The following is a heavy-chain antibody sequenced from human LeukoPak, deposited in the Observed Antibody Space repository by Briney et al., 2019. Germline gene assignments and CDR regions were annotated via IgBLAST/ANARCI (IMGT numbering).Heavy chain of an antibody. V-gene: IGHV3-23*01. CDR1: GFTFSSND. CDR3: ARRYDFRAY. Sequence: GGSLRLSCAASGFTFSSNDMTWVRQAPGKGLEWVSVISVGGGSTAYANSVEGRFTISRDDSKNTLHLQMDSLSAADTAVYFCARRYDFRAYWGQGTLVTVSS. J-gene: IGHJ4*02. CDR2: ISVGGGST. D-gene: IGHD3-3*01.